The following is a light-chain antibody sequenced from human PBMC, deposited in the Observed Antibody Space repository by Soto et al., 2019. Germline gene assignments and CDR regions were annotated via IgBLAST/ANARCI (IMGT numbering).Light chain of an antibody. CDR3: AAWDDSLSGRV. CDR1: GSNIGPNY. CDR2: NND. V-gene: IGLV1-47*02. J-gene: IGLJ3*02. Sequence: LTQPPSASGTPGQRVTMSCSGSGSNIGPNYVYWFQQFPGTAPKLLIYNNDQRPSGVPDRFSGSKSGTSASLGISGLRSEDEADYYCAAWDDSLSGRVFGGGTKVTVL.